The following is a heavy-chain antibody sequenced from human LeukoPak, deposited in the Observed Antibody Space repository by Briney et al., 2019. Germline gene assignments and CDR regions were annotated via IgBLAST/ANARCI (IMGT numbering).Heavy chain of an antibody. CDR1: GDSISSTSYY. D-gene: IGHD3-10*01. Sequence: SETLSLTCTVSGDSISSTSYYWDWIRQPPGKGLEWIGSIYNSGTTYYNPSLKSRVTISVDTSKNQFSLKVSSVTAADTAVYYCAREVVRGNSYWGQGTLVTVSS. CDR2: IYNSGTT. V-gene: IGHV4-39*02. CDR3: AREVVRGNSY. J-gene: IGHJ4*02.